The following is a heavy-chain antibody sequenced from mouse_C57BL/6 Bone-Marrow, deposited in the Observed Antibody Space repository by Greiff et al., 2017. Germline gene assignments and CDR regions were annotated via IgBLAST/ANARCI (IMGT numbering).Heavy chain of an antibody. V-gene: IGHV3-6*01. D-gene: IGHD2-3*01. J-gene: IGHJ4*01. CDR2: ISYDGSN. Sequence: DVQLQESGPGLVKPSQSLSLTCSVTGYSITSGYYWNWIRQFPGNKLEWMGYISYDGSNNYNPSLKNRISITRDTSKNQFFLKLNSVTTEETAMYYCAREGDGYYGGGYYAMDYWGQGTSVTVSS. CDR1: GYSITSGYY. CDR3: AREGDGYYGGGYYAMDY.